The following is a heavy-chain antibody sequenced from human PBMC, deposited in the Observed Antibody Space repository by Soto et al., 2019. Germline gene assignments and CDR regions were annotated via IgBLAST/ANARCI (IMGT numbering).Heavy chain of an antibody. CDR3: TTESTATPRPFDY. J-gene: IGHJ4*02. CDR2: IKSKTDGGTT. CDR1: GFTFSNAW. Sequence: ESGGGLVKPGGSLRLSCAASGFTFSNAWMSWVRQAPGKGLEWVGRIKSKTDGGTTDYAAPVKGRFTISRDDSKNTLYLQMNSLKTEDTAVYYCTTESTATPRPFDYWGQGTLVTVSS. V-gene: IGHV3-15*01. D-gene: IGHD2-15*01.